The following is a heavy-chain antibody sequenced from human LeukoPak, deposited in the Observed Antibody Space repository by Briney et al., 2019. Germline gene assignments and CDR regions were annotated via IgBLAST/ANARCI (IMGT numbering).Heavy chain of an antibody. D-gene: IGHD4-17*01. Sequence: GESLKISCKGSGYSFTSYWIGWVRQMPGKGLEWVGVIYPDDSDTRYSPSFQDQVIISADKSISTAYLQWSSLKASDTAMYYCARHYPGGDYFIDYWGQGTLVTVSS. CDR1: GYSFTSYW. CDR3: ARHYPGGDYFIDY. J-gene: IGHJ4*02. V-gene: IGHV5-51*01. CDR2: IYPDDSDT.